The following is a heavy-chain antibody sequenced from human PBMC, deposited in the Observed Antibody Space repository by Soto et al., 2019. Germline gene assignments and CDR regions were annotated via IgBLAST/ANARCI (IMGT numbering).Heavy chain of an antibody. CDR2: IKEDGGEK. V-gene: IGHV3-7*03. CDR1: GFTFSSYW. J-gene: IGHJ4*02. Sequence: GGSLRLSCAASGFTFSSYWMNWVRQAPGGGLEWVANIKEDGGEKTYVDSVEGRFTISRDNAKNSLDLQMNSLRAGDTAVYYCARGPLDYWGQGTLVTVSS. CDR3: ARGPLDY.